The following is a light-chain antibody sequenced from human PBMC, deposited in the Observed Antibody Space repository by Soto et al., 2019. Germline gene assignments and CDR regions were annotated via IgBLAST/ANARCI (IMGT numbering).Light chain of an antibody. Sequence: ILFAQSAGHLSLSPGERATLSCRASQSVSNNYLAWYPQKPGKAPRLLIYGASNRATGIPDRFSGSGAGTDFTLTISRLQPEYVAVYYCQQYGSSGTFGQGTQVDIK. CDR2: GAS. CDR3: QQYGSSGT. V-gene: IGKV3-20*01. CDR1: QSVSNNY. J-gene: IGKJ1*01.